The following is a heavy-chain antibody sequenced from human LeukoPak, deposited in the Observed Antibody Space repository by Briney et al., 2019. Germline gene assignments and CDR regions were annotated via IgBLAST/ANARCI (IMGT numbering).Heavy chain of an antibody. CDR1: GGSFSGYY. D-gene: IGHD4-23*01. CDR2: INHSGST. Sequence: SETLSLTCAVYGGSFSGYYWSWIRQPPGKGLEWIGEINHSGSTNYNPSLKSRVTISVDTSKNQFSLKLSSVTAADTAVYYCARSSFYGGWFDPWGQGTLVTV. V-gene: IGHV4-34*01. J-gene: IGHJ5*02. CDR3: ARSSFYGGWFDP.